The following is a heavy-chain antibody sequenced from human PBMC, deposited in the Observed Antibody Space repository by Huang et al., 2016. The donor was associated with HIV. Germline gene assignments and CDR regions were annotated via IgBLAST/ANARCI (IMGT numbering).Heavy chain of an antibody. J-gene: IGHJ1*01. CDR2: IYYSGTT. D-gene: IGHD3-3*01. Sequence: LQESGPGLVGPSETLSLTCAVSGDSINSNTFYWGWIRRPPGKALEWIGSIYYSGTTYYNPAPKRRARIAVDASKSRIFLHLRSVTAADTGVYYCARTGVAVSDDPEYFQHWGQGALVTIS. CDR3: ARTGVAVSDDPEYFQH. V-gene: IGHV4-39*02. CDR1: GDSINSNTFY.